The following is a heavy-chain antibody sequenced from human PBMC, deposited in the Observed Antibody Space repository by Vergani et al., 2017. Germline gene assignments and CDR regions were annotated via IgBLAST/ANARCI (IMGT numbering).Heavy chain of an antibody. D-gene: IGHD2-2*01. CDR3: ARHTHEVVVPAAIXWVKNYYYYYYMDV. Sequence: QVQLVQSGAEVKKPGSSVKVSCKASGGTFSSYAISWVRQAPGQGLEWMGGIIPIFGTANYAQKFQGRVTITADESTSTAYMELSSLRSEDTAVYYCARHTHEVVVPAAIXWVKNYYYYYYMDVWGKGTTVTVSS. J-gene: IGHJ6*03. V-gene: IGHV1-69*01. CDR2: IIPIFGTA. CDR1: GGTFSSYA.